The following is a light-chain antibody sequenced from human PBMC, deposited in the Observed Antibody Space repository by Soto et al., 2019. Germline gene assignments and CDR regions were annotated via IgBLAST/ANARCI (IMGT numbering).Light chain of an antibody. J-gene: IGLJ1*01. CDR3: AAWDDSLNGRSV. CDR1: SSNIGSNT. CDR2: SNS. Sequence: QSVLTQPPSASGTPGQRVTISCSGSSSNIGSNTVNWYQQVPGTAPKLLIHSNSQRPSGVPDRFSGSKSGTSASLAISGLQSEDEADYYCAAWDDSLNGRSVFGTGTKLTVL. V-gene: IGLV1-44*01.